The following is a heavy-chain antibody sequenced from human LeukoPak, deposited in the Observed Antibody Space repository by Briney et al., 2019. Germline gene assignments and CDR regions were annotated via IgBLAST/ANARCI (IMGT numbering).Heavy chain of an antibody. CDR1: GFTFSSYG. D-gene: IGHD3-10*01. Sequence: GGSLRLSCVASGFTFSSYGMHWVRQAPGKGLEWVAVISYDGSNKYYADSVKGRFTISRDNSKNTLYLQMNSLRAEDTAVYYCAKDGRFGELLYYYFDYWGQGTLVTVSS. V-gene: IGHV3-30*18. J-gene: IGHJ4*02. CDR2: ISYDGSNK. CDR3: AKDGRFGELLYYYFDY.